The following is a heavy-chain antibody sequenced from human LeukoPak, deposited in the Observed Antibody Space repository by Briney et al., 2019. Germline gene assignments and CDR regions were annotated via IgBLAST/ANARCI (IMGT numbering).Heavy chain of an antibody. CDR2: ISYDGSNK. D-gene: IGHD1-1*01. J-gene: IGHJ4*02. CDR3: AKGQELDDGVFDS. Sequence: GGSLRLSCAAAGFTFSSYAMHWVRQAPGKGLEWVAVISYDGSNKYYADSVKGRFTISRGNSKNTLYLELNSLRVEDTATFYCAKGQELDDGVFDSWGQGTMVTVSS. CDR1: GFTFSSYA. V-gene: IGHV3-30*18.